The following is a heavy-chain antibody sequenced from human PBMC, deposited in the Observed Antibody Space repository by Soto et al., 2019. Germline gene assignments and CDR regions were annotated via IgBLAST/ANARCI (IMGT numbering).Heavy chain of an antibody. V-gene: IGHV4-39*01. Sequence: QLQLQESGPGLVKPSETLSLTCSVSGGSISISSYYWGWVRQPPGKGLEWIASMYYSGGTYYNPSLKSRATISVDKSKNQFSLKLTSANAADTAVYYCARLDRFLEYFNHWGQGTLVTVSS. CDR1: GGSISISSYY. D-gene: IGHD3-3*01. CDR3: ARLDRFLEYFNH. CDR2: MYYSGGT. J-gene: IGHJ1*01.